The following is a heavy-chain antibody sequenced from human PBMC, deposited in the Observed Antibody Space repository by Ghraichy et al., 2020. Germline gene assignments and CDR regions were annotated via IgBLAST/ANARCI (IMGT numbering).Heavy chain of an antibody. D-gene: IGHD2-21*02. Sequence: GGSLRLSCAASGFTFSSYSMNWVRQAPGKGLEWVSSISSSSSYIYYADSVKGRFTISRDNAKNSLYLQMNSLRAEDTAVYYCARAPLRVVTAYDYWGQGTLVTVSS. J-gene: IGHJ4*02. CDR3: ARAPLRVVTAYDY. V-gene: IGHV3-21*01. CDR1: GFTFSSYS. CDR2: ISSSSSYI.